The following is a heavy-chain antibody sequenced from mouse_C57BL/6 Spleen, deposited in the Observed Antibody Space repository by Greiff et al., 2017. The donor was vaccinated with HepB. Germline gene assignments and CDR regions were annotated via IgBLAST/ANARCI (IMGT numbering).Heavy chain of an antibody. CDR2: IDPETGGT. CDR3: TRVDITTVVFDY. Sequence: QVQLQQSGAELVRPGASVTLSCKASGYTFTDYEMHWVKQTPVHGLEWIGAIDPETGGTAYNQKFKGKAILTADKYSSTAYMELRSLTSEDSAVYYCTRVDITTVVFDYWGQGTTLTVSS. D-gene: IGHD1-1*01. J-gene: IGHJ2*01. V-gene: IGHV1-15*01. CDR1: GYTFTDYE.